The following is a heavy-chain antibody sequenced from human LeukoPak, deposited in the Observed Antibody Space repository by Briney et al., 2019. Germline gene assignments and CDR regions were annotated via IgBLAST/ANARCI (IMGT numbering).Heavy chain of an antibody. Sequence: GGSLRLSCAVSGFTFSSYWMNWVRQAPGKGLEWVASIRQDGGEKSYVDSVKGRFTISRDNTKNSLYLQINSLGAEDTAMYYCARDGTAPGLYFDLWGQGTLVTVSS. CDR3: ARDGTAPGLYFDL. D-gene: IGHD6-13*01. CDR1: GFTFSSYW. V-gene: IGHV3-7*01. CDR2: IRQDGGEK. J-gene: IGHJ4*01.